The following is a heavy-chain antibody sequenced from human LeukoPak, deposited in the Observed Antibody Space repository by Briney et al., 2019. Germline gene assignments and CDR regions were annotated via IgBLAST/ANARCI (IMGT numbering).Heavy chain of an antibody. D-gene: IGHD2-15*01. CDR1: GGSFSGYY. Sequence: LSLACAVYGGSFSGYYWSWIRQPPGKGLEWVVNIKQDGSEKYYVDSVKGRFTISRDNAKNSLYLQMNSLRVEDTAVYYCARRGLPDVWGKGTTVTVSS. CDR3: ARRGLPDV. CDR2: IKQDGSEK. J-gene: IGHJ6*04. V-gene: IGHV3-7*01.